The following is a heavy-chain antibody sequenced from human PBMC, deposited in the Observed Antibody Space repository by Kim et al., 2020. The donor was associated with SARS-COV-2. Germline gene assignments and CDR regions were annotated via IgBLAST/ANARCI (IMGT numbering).Heavy chain of an antibody. Sequence: QKFQGRVTMTRDTSTSTVYMELSSLRSEDTAVYYCARKGVVAARPSAFDIWVQGTMVTVSS. CDR3: ARKGVVAARPSAFDI. V-gene: IGHV1-46*01. D-gene: IGHD6-6*01. J-gene: IGHJ3*02.